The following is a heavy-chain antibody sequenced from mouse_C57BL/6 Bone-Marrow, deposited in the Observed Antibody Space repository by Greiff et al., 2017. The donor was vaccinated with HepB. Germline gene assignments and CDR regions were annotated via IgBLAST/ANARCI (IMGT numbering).Heavy chain of an antibody. CDR1: GFTFSDYY. V-gene: IGHV5-12*01. D-gene: IGHD2-5*01. J-gene: IGHJ2*01. CDR3: ARRYSNYVYFDY. Sequence: EVKLVESGGGLVQPGGSLKLSCAASGFTFSDYYMYWVRQTPEKRLEWVAYISNGGGSTYYPATVKGRFTISRDNAKNTLYLQMSRLKSEDTAMYYCARRYSNYVYFDYWGQGTTLTVSS. CDR2: ISNGGGST.